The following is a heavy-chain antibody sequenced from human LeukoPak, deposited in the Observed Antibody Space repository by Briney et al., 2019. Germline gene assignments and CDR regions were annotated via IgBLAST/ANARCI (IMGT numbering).Heavy chain of an antibody. CDR2: IRYDGSNK. CDR1: GFTFSSYG. CDR3: AKPRMATISAGFDY. J-gene: IGHJ4*02. Sequence: GGSLRLSCAASGFTFSSYGMHWVRQAPGKGLEWVAFIRYDGSNKYYADSVKGRFTISRDNSKNTLYLQMNSLRAEDTAVYYCAKPRMATISAGFDYWGQGTLVTVSS. V-gene: IGHV3-30*02. D-gene: IGHD5-24*01.